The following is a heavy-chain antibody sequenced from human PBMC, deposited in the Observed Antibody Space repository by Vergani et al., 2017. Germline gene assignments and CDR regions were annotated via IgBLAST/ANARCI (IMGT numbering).Heavy chain of an antibody. Sequence: QVQLVGSGGGVVQPGGSLSLSCAASGFTFSSYGMHWVRQAPGKGLEWVAFIRYDGSNKYYADSVKGRFTISRDKSKNTLYLQMNSLRAEDTAVYYCAKXGVVLWFGEYQSDYWGQGTLVTVSS. CDR2: IRYDGSNK. CDR1: GFTFSSYG. V-gene: IGHV3-30*02. CDR3: AKXGVVLWFGEYQSDY. D-gene: IGHD3-10*01. J-gene: IGHJ4*02.